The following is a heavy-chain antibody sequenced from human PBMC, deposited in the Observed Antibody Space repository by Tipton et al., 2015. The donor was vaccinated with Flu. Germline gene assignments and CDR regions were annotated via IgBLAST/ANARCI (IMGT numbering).Heavy chain of an antibody. CDR1: GFTFSSYA. V-gene: IGHV3-23*01. D-gene: IGHD2-2*01. Sequence: GSLRLSCAASGFTFSSYAMSWVRQAPGKGLEWVSAISGSGGSTYYADSVKGRFTISRDNSKNTLYLQMNSLRAEDTAVYYCAKDRGCRSTSWYNWYFDLWGRGPLVTVSS. CDR2: ISGSGGST. CDR3: AKDRGCRSTSWYNWYFDL. J-gene: IGHJ2*01.